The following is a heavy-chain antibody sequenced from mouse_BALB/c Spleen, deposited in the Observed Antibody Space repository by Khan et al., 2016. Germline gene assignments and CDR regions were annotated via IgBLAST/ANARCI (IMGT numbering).Heavy chain of an antibody. CDR2: IFPGSGST. J-gene: IGHJ4*01. CDR1: GYTFTDYY. Sequence: QVQLQQSGTELPRPGASVKLSCKASGYTFTDYYLHWVKQRTGQGLEWIGEIFPGSGSTYYIEKFTGKASLTADTSSSTAYMQLSSLTSENSAVYFGARSYYGYFAMDYWGHGASVTVSS. V-gene: IGHV1-77*01. D-gene: IGHD1-2*01. CDR3: ARSYYGYFAMDY.